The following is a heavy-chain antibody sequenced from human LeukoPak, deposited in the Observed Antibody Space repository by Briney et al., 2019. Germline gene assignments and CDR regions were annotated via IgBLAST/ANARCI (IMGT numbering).Heavy chain of an antibody. V-gene: IGHV4-38-2*02. CDR2: IYHSGST. D-gene: IGHD3-22*01. CDR1: GYSISSGYY. CDR3: ASGYDSSGYYYEYYFDY. Sequence: SETLSLTCTVSGYSISSGYYWGWIRQPPGKGLEWIGSIYHSGSTYYNPSLKSRVTISVDTSKNQFSLKLSSVTAADTAVYYCASGYDSSGYYYEYYFDYWGQGTLVTVSS. J-gene: IGHJ4*02.